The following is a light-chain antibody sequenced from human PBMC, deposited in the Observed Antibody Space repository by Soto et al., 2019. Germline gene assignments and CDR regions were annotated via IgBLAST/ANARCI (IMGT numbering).Light chain of an antibody. CDR2: DVT. J-gene: IGLJ1*01. CDR1: SSDIGGYNS. V-gene: IGLV2-8*01. CDR3: SSYTDRKNLV. Sequence: QSALPQSPSASWSPGHSVTISCTGTSSDIGGYNSVSWYQQHPGKAPKVMIYDVTKRPSGVPDRFSGSKSGNTASLTVSALQAEDEADYYCSSYTDRKNLVFGTGTKVTAL.